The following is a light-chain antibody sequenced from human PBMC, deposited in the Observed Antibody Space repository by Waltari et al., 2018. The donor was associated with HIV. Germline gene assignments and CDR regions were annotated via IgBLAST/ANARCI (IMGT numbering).Light chain of an antibody. CDR3: CSYSGSGTLYV. V-gene: IGLV2-11*01. CDR2: DVT. Sequence: QSALTQPRSVSGSPGQSVTISCTGTSSDVGGYTFVPWYQHHPGKAPKLVISDVTKRPSGVPDRFSGSKSGNTASLTISGLQAEDEADYYCCSYSGSGTLYVFGTGTEVTVL. J-gene: IGLJ1*01. CDR1: SSDVGGYTF.